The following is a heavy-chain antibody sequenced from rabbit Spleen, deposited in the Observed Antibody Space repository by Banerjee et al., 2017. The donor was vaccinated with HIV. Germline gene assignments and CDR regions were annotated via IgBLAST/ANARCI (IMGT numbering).Heavy chain of an antibody. J-gene: IGHJ6*01. CDR2: IAGSSSGFT. D-gene: IGHD7-1*01. CDR3: ARDTGRSFSSYGMYL. V-gene: IGHV1S40*01. Sequence: QSLEESGGDLVKPGASLTLTCTASGFSFSSSDYMCWVRQAPGKGLEWISCIAGSSSGFTYSATWAKGRFTCSKTSSTTVTLQMTSLTVSATAPHFCARDTGRSFSSYGMYLWGPGTLVTVS. CDR1: GFSFSSSDY.